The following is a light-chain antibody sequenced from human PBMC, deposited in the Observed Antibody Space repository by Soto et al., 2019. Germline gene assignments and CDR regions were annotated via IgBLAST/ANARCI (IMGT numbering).Light chain of an antibody. Sequence: DIQMTQSPSSLSASVGDRVTITCRASQSISSYLNWYQQKPGKAPKLLIYAASRLQSGVPSRFNRSGSVTDFTLTISSLQPEDFATYYCQQSYSTPPDGTFGQGTKVEIK. CDR2: AAS. CDR3: QQSYSTPPDGT. V-gene: IGKV1-39*01. J-gene: IGKJ1*01. CDR1: QSISSY.